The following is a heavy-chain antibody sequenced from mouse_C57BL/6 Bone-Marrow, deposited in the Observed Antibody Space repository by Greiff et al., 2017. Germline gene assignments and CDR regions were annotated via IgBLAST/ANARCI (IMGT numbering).Heavy chain of an antibody. CDR2: IDPSDSYP. CDR3: ARGGFAY. Sequence: QVQLQQPGAELVKPGASVKLSCKASGSTFTSYWMQWVKQRPGQGLEWIGEIDPSDSYPNYNQKFKGKATLTVDTSSRPAYMQLSSLTSEDSAVYYCARGGFAYWGQGTLVTVSA. CDR1: GSTFTSYW. J-gene: IGHJ3*01. V-gene: IGHV1-50*01.